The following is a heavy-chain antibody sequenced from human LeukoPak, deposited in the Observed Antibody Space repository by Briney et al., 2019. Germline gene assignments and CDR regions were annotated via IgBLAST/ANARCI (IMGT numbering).Heavy chain of an antibody. CDR1: GFTFGDYA. Sequence: PGRSLRLSCTASGFTFGDYAMSWVRQAPGKGLEWVGFIRSKAYGGTTEYAASVKGRFTISRDDSKSIAYLQMNSLKTEDTAVYYCTSSYYDILTGDSDYYYGMDVWGQGTTVTVSS. J-gene: IGHJ6*02. V-gene: IGHV3-49*04. D-gene: IGHD3-9*01. CDR2: IRSKAYGGTT. CDR3: TSSYYDILTGDSDYYYGMDV.